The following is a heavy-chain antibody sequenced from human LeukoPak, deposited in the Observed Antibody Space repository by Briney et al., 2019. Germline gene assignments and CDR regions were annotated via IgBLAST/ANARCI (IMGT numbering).Heavy chain of an antibody. V-gene: IGHV4-34*01. CDR3: ARGRAAGIRYSSSSGISAFDI. CDR1: GGSFSGYY. CDR2: INHSGST. Sequence: PSETLSLTCAVYGGSFSGYYWSWVRQPPGKGLEWIGEINHSGSTNYNPSLKSRVTISVDTSKNQFSLKLSSVTAADTAVYYCARGRAAGIRYSSSSGISAFDIWGQGTMVTVSS. J-gene: IGHJ3*02. D-gene: IGHD6-13*01.